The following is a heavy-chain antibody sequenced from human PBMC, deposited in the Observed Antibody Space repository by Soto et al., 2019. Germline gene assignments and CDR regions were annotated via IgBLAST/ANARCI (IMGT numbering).Heavy chain of an antibody. Sequence: PGGSLRLSCAASGFTFSSYAMHWVRQAPGKGLEWVAVISYDGSNKYYADSVKGRFTISRDNSKNTLYLQMNSLRAEDTAVYYCAREEYYDSSGYKLDYWGQGTLVTVSS. CDR1: GFTFSSYA. CDR3: AREEYYDSSGYKLDY. CDR2: ISYDGSNK. J-gene: IGHJ4*02. D-gene: IGHD3-22*01. V-gene: IGHV3-30-3*01.